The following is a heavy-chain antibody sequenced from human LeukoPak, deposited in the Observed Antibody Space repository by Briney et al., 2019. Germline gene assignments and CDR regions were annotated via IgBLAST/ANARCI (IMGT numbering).Heavy chain of an antibody. V-gene: IGHV4-39*07. CDR2: IYYSGST. Sequence: SETLSLTCSISGDSISTSSYYWGWIRQPPGKGLEWIGSIYYSGSTYYNPSLKSRVTISVDTSKNQFSLKLSSVTAADTAVYYCARVGATGYYYYYMDVWGKGTTVTVSS. CDR3: ARVGATGYYYYYMDV. J-gene: IGHJ6*03. D-gene: IGHD1-26*01. CDR1: GDSISTSSYY.